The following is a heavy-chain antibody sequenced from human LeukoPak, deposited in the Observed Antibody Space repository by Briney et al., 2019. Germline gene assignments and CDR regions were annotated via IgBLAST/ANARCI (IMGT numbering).Heavy chain of an antibody. Sequence: ASVKVSCKASGYSFTNYDINWVREATGHGLEWMGWMNPNSGTVGYAQKFQGRVTMTRNASISAAYMELSSLTSEDAAVYYCTRGASDYSRESYFDYWGQGSLVTVSS. CDR2: MNPNSGTV. J-gene: IGHJ4*02. CDR1: GYSFTNYD. CDR3: TRGASDYSRESYFDY. V-gene: IGHV1-8*01. D-gene: IGHD3-16*01.